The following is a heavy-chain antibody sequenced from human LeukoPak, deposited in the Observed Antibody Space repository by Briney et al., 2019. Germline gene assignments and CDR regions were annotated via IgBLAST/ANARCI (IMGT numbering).Heavy chain of an antibody. CDR2: INWNGGGT. CDR3: ARISGSSMRFDY. Sequence: PGGSLRLSCAASGFTFDDYGMSWVRQAPGKGLEWVSGINWNGGGTGYADSVKGRFTISRDNAKNSLYLQMNSLRAEDTALYYCARISGSSMRFDYWGQGTLVTVSS. J-gene: IGHJ4*02. D-gene: IGHD1-26*01. CDR1: GFTFDDYG. V-gene: IGHV3-20*04.